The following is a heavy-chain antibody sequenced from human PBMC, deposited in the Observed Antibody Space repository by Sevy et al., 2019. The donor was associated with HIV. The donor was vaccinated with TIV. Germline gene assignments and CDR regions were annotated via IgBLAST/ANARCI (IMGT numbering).Heavy chain of an antibody. Sequence: ASVKVSCRASGYTFTDYYIHWVRQAPGQGLEWMGGINPKSGGKNYAQKFHGRVTMTRDTSISPAYMELSRLRSDDTAVYYCARVVEPAGIDPYYYGVDVWGPGATVTVSS. CDR3: ARVVEPAGIDPYYYGVDV. J-gene: IGHJ6*02. D-gene: IGHD2-2*02. V-gene: IGHV1-2*02. CDR1: GYTFTDYY. CDR2: INPKSGGK.